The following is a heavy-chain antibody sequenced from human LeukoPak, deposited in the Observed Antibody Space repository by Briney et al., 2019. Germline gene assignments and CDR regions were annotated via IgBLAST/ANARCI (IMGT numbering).Heavy chain of an antibody. J-gene: IGHJ4*02. CDR3: ARAWVYTSLGFGY. D-gene: IGHD6-19*01. Sequence: GGSLRLDRADTGFTFDDEGMSWFRQAPGKGLKWVSGINWNGGSTGYADSVKGRFTISRDNAKNSLYLQMNSLRAEDKALYYCARAWVYTSLGFGYWGQGTLVTVSS. CDR2: INWNGGST. CDR1: GFTFDDEG. V-gene: IGHV3-20*04.